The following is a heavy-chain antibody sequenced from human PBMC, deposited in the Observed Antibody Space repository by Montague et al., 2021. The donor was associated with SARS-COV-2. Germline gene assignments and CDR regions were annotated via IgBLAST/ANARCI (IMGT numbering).Heavy chain of an antibody. CDR3: ASSYDSTGHVGY. J-gene: IGHJ4*02. CDR1: GFPISTGYY. V-gene: IGHV4-38-2*02. Sequence: SETLSLTCTVSGFPISTGYYWGWIRQPPGKGLEWIGSIYHSGSTXYNPSLKSRVTISVDTSKNQFSLKLSSVTAADTAVYYCASSYDSTGHVGYWSQGTLVTVSS. CDR2: IYHSGST. D-gene: IGHD3-22*01.